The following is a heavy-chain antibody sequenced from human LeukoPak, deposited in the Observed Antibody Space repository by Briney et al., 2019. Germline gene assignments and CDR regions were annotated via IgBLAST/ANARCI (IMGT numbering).Heavy chain of an antibody. J-gene: IGHJ4*02. Sequence: SETLSLTCTVSGGSISSSSYYWGWIRQPPGKGLEWIGSIYYSGSTYYNPSLKSRVTISVDTSKNQFSLKLSSVTAADTAVYYCARVEAEFTMIVVVPKYYFDYWGQGTLVTVSS. CDR1: GGSISSSSYY. CDR2: IYYSGST. D-gene: IGHD3-22*01. V-gene: IGHV4-39*07. CDR3: ARVEAEFTMIVVVPKYYFDY.